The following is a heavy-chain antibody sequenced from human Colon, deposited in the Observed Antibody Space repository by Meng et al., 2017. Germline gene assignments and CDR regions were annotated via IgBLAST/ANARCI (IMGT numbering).Heavy chain of an antibody. V-gene: IGHV7-4-1*02. CDR1: GYTFTDYH. CDR3: ATAVTTVPFDY. D-gene: IGHD4-17*01. Sequence: QVQLVQSGAEVKKPGASVKVSCKASGYTFTDYHMHWVRQAPGQGLEWIGWINTYTGNPAYAQGFTGRFVFSLDTSVSTAYLQISSLKAEDTAVYYCATAVTTVPFDYWGQGTLVTVSS. J-gene: IGHJ4*02. CDR2: INTYTGNP.